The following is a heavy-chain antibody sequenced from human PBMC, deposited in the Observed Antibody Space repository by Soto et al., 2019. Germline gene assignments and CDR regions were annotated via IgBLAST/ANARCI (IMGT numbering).Heavy chain of an antibody. D-gene: IGHD4-4*01. CDR3: AKGRYSNVDGSYGMDV. CDR2: TRNKADSYTT. J-gene: IGHJ6*02. Sequence: GGSLRISCAASGLTFRNAWMTWVRKAPGKGLEWVGRTRNKADSYTTEYAAAVKGRFTISRDNSKNTLYLQMNSLRAEDTAVYYCAKGRYSNVDGSYGMDVWGQGTTVTVSS. V-gene: IGHV3-72*01. CDR1: GLTFRNAW.